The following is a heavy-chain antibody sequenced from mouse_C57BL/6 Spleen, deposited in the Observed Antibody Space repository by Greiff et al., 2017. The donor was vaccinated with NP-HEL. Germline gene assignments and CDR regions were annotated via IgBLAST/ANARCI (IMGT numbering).Heavy chain of an antibody. CDR3: ARSRSNYRAWFAY. Sequence: VQLQQSGPELVKPGASVKISCKASGYTFTDYYMNWVKQSHGKSLEWIGDINPNNGGTSYNQKFKGKATLTVDKSSSTAYMELRSLTSEDSAVYYCARSRSNYRAWFAYWGQGTLVTVSA. V-gene: IGHV1-26*01. J-gene: IGHJ3*01. CDR2: INPNNGGT. D-gene: IGHD2-5*01. CDR1: GYTFTDYY.